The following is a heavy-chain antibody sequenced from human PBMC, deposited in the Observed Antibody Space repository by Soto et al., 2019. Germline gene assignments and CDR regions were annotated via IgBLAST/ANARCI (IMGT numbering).Heavy chain of an antibody. CDR3: AREFATGTTSNFDY. V-gene: IGHV1-69*13. CDR2: IIPIFGTA. Sequence: ASVTVSCKASGGTFSSYAISWVRQAPGQGLEWMGGIIPIFGTANYAQKFQGRVTITADESTSTAYMELSSLRSEDPAVYYCAREFATGTTSNFDYWGQGTLVTFSS. CDR1: GGTFSSYA. D-gene: IGHD1-1*01. J-gene: IGHJ4*02.